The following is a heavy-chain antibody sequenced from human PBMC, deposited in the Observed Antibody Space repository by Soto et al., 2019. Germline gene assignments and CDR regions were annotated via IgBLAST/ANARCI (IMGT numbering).Heavy chain of an antibody. Sequence: PSETLSLTCAVSGHSISNGYYWGWIRQPPGKGLEWIATIYHTGRSYYNPSLKSRFTISINASNNHFSLKLTSVTAADTAVYYCARTGFGTGWCFDYWGQGALVTV. CDR3: ARTGFGTGWCFDY. J-gene: IGHJ4*02. CDR2: IYHTGRS. V-gene: IGHV4-38-2*01. CDR1: GHSISNGYY. D-gene: IGHD6-19*01.